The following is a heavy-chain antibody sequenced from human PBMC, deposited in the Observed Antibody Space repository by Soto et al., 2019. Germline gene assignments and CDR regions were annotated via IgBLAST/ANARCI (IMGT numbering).Heavy chain of an antibody. CDR1: GFTVSSNY. CDR3: AKDEVLVEVVARDYYGLDV. V-gene: IGHV3-30*18. D-gene: IGHD2-15*01. Sequence: GGSLRLSCAASGFTVSSNYMSWVRQAPGKGLEWVAVILYDGNKKYYADSVKGRFTISRDNSKNTLYLQMDSLRGEDTAVYYCAKDEVLVEVVARDYYGLDVWGQGTTVTVSS. CDR2: ILYDGNKK. J-gene: IGHJ6*02.